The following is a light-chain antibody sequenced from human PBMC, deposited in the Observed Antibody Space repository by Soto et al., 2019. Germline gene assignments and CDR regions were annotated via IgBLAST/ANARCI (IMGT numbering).Light chain of an antibody. CDR2: EVN. J-gene: IGLJ1*01. V-gene: IGLV2-8*01. Sequence: QSALTQPPSAAGSPGQSVTISCTGTSSDVGGYNFVSWYQHHPGKAPKLIIYEVNKRPSGVPNRFSGSKSGNTASLTVSGLQAEDEADYYCNSYAGSTIYVFGTGTKLTVL. CDR3: NSYAGSTIYV. CDR1: SSDVGGYNF.